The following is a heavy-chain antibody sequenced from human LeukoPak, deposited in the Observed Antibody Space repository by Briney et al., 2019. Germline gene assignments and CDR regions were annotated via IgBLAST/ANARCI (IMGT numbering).Heavy chain of an antibody. Sequence: PGGSLRLSCAASGFTFDDYAMHWVRQAPGTGLEWVSGILRNSGSIGYADSVKGRFTISRDDAKNSLYLQMNSLRAEDTALYYCVKDGGRDTAAAYYWGQGTLVSVSS. CDR3: VKDGGRDTAAAYY. V-gene: IGHV3-9*01. CDR1: GFTFDDYA. CDR2: ILRNSGSI. J-gene: IGHJ4*02. D-gene: IGHD6-13*01.